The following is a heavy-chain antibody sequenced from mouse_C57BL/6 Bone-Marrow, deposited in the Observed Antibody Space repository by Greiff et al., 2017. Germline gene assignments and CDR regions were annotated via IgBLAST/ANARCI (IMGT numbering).Heavy chain of an antibody. Sequence: EVQLQQSGPELVKPGASVTISCKASGYTFTDYYMNWVKQSHGKSLEWIGDINPNNGGTSYNQKFKGKATLTVDKSSSTAYMELRSLTSEDSAVYYCAPIYYYGSRYFDVWGTGTTVTVSS. CDR3: APIYYYGSRYFDV. V-gene: IGHV1-26*01. D-gene: IGHD1-1*01. CDR2: INPNNGGT. CDR1: GYTFTDYY. J-gene: IGHJ1*03.